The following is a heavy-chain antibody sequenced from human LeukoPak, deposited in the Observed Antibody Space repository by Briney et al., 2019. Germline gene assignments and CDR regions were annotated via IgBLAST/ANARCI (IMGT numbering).Heavy chain of an antibody. CDR3: ARVITGYSSGWKYYYYYYMDV. V-gene: IGHV4-34*01. D-gene: IGHD6-19*01. J-gene: IGHJ6*03. CDR1: GGSFSGYY. CDR2: INHSGST. Sequence: KPSETLSLTCAVYGGSFSGYYWSWIRQPPGKGLEWIGEINHSGSTNYNPSLKSRVTISVDTSKNQFSLKLSSVTAADTAVYYCARVITGYSSGWKYYYYYYMDVWGKGTTVTVSS.